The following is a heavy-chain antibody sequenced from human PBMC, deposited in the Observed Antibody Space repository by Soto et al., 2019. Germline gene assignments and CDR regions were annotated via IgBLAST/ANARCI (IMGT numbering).Heavy chain of an antibody. J-gene: IGHJ4*02. CDR3: ARTNSGSYYCAPSY. Sequence: QVQLVQSGAEVKKPGASVKVSCKASGYTFTSYYMHWVRQAPGQGLEWMGIINPSGGSTSYAQKCQGRVTMSRHTSTSTGYMELSSLRSEDTAVYYCARTNSGSYYCAPSYWGQGTLVTVSS. CDR1: GYTFTSYY. V-gene: IGHV1-46*03. CDR2: INPSGGST. D-gene: IGHD1-26*01.